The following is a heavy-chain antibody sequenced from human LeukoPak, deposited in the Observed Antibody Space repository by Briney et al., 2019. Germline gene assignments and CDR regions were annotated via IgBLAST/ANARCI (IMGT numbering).Heavy chain of an antibody. V-gene: IGHV3-21*06. CDR3: ARQRNGYNKLKDAFDI. CDR1: GFTFSTYT. CDR2: IGARSTNI. J-gene: IGHJ3*02. D-gene: IGHD5-24*01. Sequence: GGSLRLSCAASGFTFSTYTLSWVRQAPGKGLEWVSSIGARSTNIYYGDSVKGRFTISRDNANNSLSLQMNSLRAEDTAVYYCARQRNGYNKLKDAFDIWGQGTMVTVSS.